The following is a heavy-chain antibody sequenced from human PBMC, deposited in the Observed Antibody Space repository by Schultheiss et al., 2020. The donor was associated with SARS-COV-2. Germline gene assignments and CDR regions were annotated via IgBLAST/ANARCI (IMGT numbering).Heavy chain of an antibody. V-gene: IGHV3-11*05. CDR2: ISSSSSYI. Sequence: GESLKISCAASGFTFSDYYMSWIRQAPGKGLEWVSSISSSSSYIYYADSLKGRFTISRDNAKNSLYLQMNSLRAEDTAVYYCAKVPMGWELLEYDYWGQGTLVTVSS. J-gene: IGHJ4*02. CDR1: GFTFSDYY. CDR3: AKVPMGWELLEYDY. D-gene: IGHD1-26*01.